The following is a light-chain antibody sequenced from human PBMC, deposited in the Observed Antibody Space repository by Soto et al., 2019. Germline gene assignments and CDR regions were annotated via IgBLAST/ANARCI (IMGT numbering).Light chain of an antibody. CDR3: LQHYSFPWT. CDR1: QGIRND. CDR2: DAF. J-gene: IGKJ1*01. V-gene: IGKV1-17*01. Sequence: DIQMTQSPSSLSASVGDRVTITCRASQGIRNDLGWYQQLPGKAPKRLIHDAFTLQSGVPSRFSGSGSGAEFTLTISSLQPEDCAIYYCLQHYSFPWTFGQGTKVEIK.